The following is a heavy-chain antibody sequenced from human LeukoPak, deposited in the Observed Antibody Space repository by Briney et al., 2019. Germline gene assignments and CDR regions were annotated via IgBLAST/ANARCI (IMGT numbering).Heavy chain of an antibody. CDR2: INHSGST. D-gene: IGHD6-6*01. CDR1: GGSFSGYY. V-gene: IGHV4-34*01. Sequence: SETLSLTCAVYGGSFSGYYWSWIRQPPGKGLEWIAEINHSGSTNYNPSLKSRVTITAKTTKNKLSLLLSSGTAADTAVYYCAIPYSSSSAWAKDVWGKGNTVTVSS. CDR3: AIPYSSSSAWAKDV. J-gene: IGHJ6*04.